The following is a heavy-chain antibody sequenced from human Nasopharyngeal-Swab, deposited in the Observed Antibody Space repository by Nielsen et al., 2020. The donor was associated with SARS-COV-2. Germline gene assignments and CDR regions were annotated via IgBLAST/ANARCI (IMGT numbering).Heavy chain of an antibody. CDR1: GYTFTNHA. CDR2: INPGNGST. J-gene: IGHJ6*02. D-gene: IGHD5-18*01. Sequence: ASVKVSCKASGYTFTNHAVQWVRQAPGQNFEWMGWINPGNGSTKYSETFQGRVTIITDTSASTVYMELSSLTSEDTAVYYCAGAGDSSETYGLDVWGQGTTVTVSS. CDR3: AGAGDSSETYGLDV. V-gene: IGHV1-3*01.